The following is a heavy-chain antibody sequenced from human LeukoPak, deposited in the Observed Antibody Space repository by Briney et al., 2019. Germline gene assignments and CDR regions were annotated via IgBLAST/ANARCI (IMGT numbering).Heavy chain of an antibody. CDR1: GFTFSSYW. CDR2: ISSDGSTT. D-gene: IGHD3-3*01. Sequence: GGSLRLSCAASGFTFSSYWMHWVRQAPGKGLVWVSRISSDGSTTTYADSVKGRFTISRDNAKNTLYLQMNSLRAEDTAVYYCVRNLDFWGDSEDYWGQGTLVTVSS. CDR3: VRNLDFWGDSEDY. J-gene: IGHJ4*02. V-gene: IGHV3-74*01.